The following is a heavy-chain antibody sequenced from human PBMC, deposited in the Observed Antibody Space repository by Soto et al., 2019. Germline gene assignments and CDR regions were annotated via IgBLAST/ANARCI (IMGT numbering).Heavy chain of an antibody. D-gene: IGHD6-13*01. CDR3: ARNQKQGIAGAEYYYYYMDV. J-gene: IGHJ6*03. CDR1: GYSFTSYW. V-gene: IGHV5-51*01. CDR2: IYPGDSDT. Sequence: GESLKISCKGSGYSFTSYWIAWVRQMPGKGLEWMGIIYPGDSDTRYSPSFQGQVTISADKSISTAYLQWSSLKASDTAMYYCARNQKQGIAGAEYYYYYMDVWGKGTTVTVSS.